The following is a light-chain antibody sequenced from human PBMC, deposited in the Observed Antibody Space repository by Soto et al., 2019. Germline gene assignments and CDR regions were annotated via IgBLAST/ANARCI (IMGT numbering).Light chain of an antibody. J-gene: IGLJ2*01. V-gene: IGLV2-14*01. Sequence: QSALTQPASVSGSPGQSITISCTGTSSDFGGYNYVSWYQQHPGKAPKVMIYEVSNRPSGVSNRFSGSKSGNTASLTISGLQAEDEADYYCSSYTTSSTLVIFGEGTKLTVL. CDR3: SSYTTSSTLVI. CDR2: EVS. CDR1: SSDFGGYNY.